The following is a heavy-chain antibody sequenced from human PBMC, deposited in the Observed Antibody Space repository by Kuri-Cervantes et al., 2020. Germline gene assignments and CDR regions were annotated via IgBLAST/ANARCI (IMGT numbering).Heavy chain of an antibody. CDR1: GGSFSDYS. D-gene: IGHD3-22*01. J-gene: IGHJ5*02. CDR3: ARGLTNWFDP. V-gene: IGHV4-30-2*01. CDR2: IYHSGST. Sequence: SQTLSLTCAVYGGSFSDYSWSWIRQPPGKGLEWIGYIYHSGSTYYNPSLKSRVTISVDRSKNQFSLKLSSVTAADTAVYYCARGLTNWFDPWGQGTLVTVSS.